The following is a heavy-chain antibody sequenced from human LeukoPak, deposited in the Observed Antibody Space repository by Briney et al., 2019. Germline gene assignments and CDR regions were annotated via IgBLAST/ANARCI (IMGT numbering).Heavy chain of an antibody. D-gene: IGHD6-19*01. CDR2: ISGYNGNT. J-gene: IGHJ4*02. CDR3: TRDLQRRSSGWLTAAAGDY. Sequence: ASVKVSCKASGYVFTSYGISWVQQAPGQGLEWMGWISGYNGNTYYAQKFQGRVTMTTDPSTSTAYMELRSLRSDDPAVYYCTRDLQRRSSGWLTAAAGDYWGQGTLVTVSS. CDR1: GYVFTSYG. V-gene: IGHV1-18*01.